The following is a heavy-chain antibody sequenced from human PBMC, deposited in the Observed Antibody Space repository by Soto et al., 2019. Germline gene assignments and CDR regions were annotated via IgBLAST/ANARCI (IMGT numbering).Heavy chain of an antibody. J-gene: IGHJ5*02. CDR1: GYTLSEVA. D-gene: IGHD2-2*01. Sequence: ASVKVSFKVSGYTLSEVAIHWGRQTPGEGLEWIGGFDPENDETSYAQNFQGRVTLTEDTSTDTAYLELSGLRSEDTAIYYCTIAAYCSGATCYSGHNWFHPWGQGSLVTVSS. CDR3: TIAAYCSGATCYSGHNWFHP. V-gene: IGHV1-24*01. CDR2: FDPENDET.